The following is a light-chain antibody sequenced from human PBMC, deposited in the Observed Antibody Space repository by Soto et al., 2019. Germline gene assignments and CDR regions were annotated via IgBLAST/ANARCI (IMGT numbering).Light chain of an antibody. CDR2: AAS. J-gene: IGKJ4*01. V-gene: IGKV1-27*01. CDR1: LPISNY. Sequence: DIQMTQTPASLSRSXVDRVIITRGASLPISNYLASYQQKPGKIPNLLIYAASTLQAGVPSRFSGSGSGTDFTLTISSLQPEDVAAYYCQKYNSAPLTVGGGTKVDIK. CDR3: QKYNSAPLT.